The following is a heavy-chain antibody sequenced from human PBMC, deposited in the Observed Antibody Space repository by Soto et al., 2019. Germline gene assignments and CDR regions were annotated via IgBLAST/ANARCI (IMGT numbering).Heavy chain of an antibody. D-gene: IGHD3-22*01. CDR2: IYPGDSDT. CDR3: PSLSYYDSSGGFDY. J-gene: IGHJ4*02. Sequence: PGESLKISCKGSGYIFSRYWIAWVRQMPGKGLEWMGIIYPGDSDTKYSPSFQGQVTMSADKYINTAYLQWSSLTASDTAIYYCPSLSYYDSSGGFDYWGQGTLVTVSS. V-gene: IGHV5-51*01. CDR1: GYIFSRYW.